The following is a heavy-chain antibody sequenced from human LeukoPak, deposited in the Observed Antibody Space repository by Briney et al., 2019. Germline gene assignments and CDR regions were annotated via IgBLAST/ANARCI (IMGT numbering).Heavy chain of an antibody. CDR1: GYTFTIYA. CDR2: IIPIFGTA. V-gene: IGHV1-69*13. Sequence: SVKVSCKASGYTFTIYAISWVRQAPGQGLEWMGGIIPIFGTANYAQKFQGRVTITADESTSTAYMELSSLRSEDTAVYYCARYGDSSGYFGSDYWGQGTLVTVSS. D-gene: IGHD3-22*01. CDR3: ARYGDSSGYFGSDY. J-gene: IGHJ4*02.